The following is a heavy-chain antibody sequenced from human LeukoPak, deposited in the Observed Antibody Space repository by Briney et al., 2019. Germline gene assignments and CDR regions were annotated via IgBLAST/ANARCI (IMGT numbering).Heavy chain of an antibody. CDR1: GFTFSSYG. V-gene: IGHV3-30*18. J-gene: IGHJ3*02. D-gene: IGHD2-15*01. CDR2: ISYDGSNK. Sequence: PGGSLRLSCAASGFTFSSYGMHWVRQAPGKGLEWVAVISYDGSNKYYADSVKGRFTISRDNSKNTLYLQMNSLRAEDTAVYYCANLFWQLHYHDAFDIWGQGTMVTVSS. CDR3: ANLFWQLHYHDAFDI.